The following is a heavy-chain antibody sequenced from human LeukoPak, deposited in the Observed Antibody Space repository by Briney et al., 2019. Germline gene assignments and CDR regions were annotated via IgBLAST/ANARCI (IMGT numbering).Heavy chain of an antibody. CDR2: IRYDGSNK. J-gene: IGHJ6*03. D-gene: IGHD5-18*01. CDR1: GFTFSSYG. V-gene: IGHV3-30*02. Sequence: GGSLRLSCAASGFTFSSYGMHWVRQAPGKGLEWVAFIRYDGSNKYYADSVKGRFTISRDNSKNTLYLQMNSLRAEDTAVYYCAKELRDAAMVPPSGMDVWGKGTTVTVSS. CDR3: AKELRDAAMVPPSGMDV.